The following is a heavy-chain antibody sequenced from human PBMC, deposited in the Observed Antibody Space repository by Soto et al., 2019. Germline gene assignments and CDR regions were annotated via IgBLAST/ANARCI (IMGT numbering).Heavy chain of an antibody. Sequence: QITLKESGPTLVKPTQTLTLTCTSSGFSLSTRGVGVGWIRQPPGKALEWLAVIYWDDDKRYSPSLQSRLTITKDTSKNQVVLTMTNMDPVDTATYFCARKNYGDYPTDYWGQGTLVTVSS. D-gene: IGHD4-17*01. CDR1: GFSLSTRGVG. J-gene: IGHJ4*02. V-gene: IGHV2-5*02. CDR3: ARKNYGDYPTDY. CDR2: IYWDDDK.